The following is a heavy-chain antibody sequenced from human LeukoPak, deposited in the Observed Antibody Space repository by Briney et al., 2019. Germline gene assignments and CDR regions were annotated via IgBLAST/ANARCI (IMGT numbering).Heavy chain of an antibody. V-gene: IGHV3-30*04. D-gene: IGHD3-10*01. CDR2: ILYDGSDK. J-gene: IGHJ4*02. CDR3: ARDWGYGSGTYYID. CDR1: GSTFSSHT. Sequence: SGGSLRLSCAASGSTFSSHTMHWVRQAPGKGLESVAVILYDGSDKYYADSVKGRFSISRDNSKNTLYLQMNGLRAEDTAVYYCARDWGYGSGTYYIDWGQGTLVTVSS.